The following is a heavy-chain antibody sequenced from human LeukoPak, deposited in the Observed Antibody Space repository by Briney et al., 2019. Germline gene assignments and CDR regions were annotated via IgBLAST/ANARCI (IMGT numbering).Heavy chain of an antibody. Sequence: PGGSLRLSCAASEFTFSSYGMHWVRQAPGKGLEWVAFIRYDGSNKYYVDSVKGRFTISRDNSKNTLYLQMNSLRAEDTAVYYCATAASVPYYEPKLAFDYWGQGTLVTVSS. D-gene: IGHD3-22*01. CDR2: IRYDGSNK. J-gene: IGHJ4*02. CDR1: EFTFSSYG. V-gene: IGHV3-30*02. CDR3: ATAASVPYYEPKLAFDY.